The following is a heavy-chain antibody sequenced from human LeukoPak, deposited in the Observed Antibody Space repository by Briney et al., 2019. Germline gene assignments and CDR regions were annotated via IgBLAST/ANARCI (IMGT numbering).Heavy chain of an antibody. CDR1: GFTFSSYW. D-gene: IGHD5-12*01. CDR2: IKEDGSAK. Sequence: DPGGSLRLSCAASGFTFSSYWMSWVRQAPGKGLEWVANIKEDGSAKYSVDSVKGRFTISRDNAKNTLYLQMNSLRAEDTAVYYCARDSPGYGAYDLGWGQGTLVTVSS. V-gene: IGHV3-7*04. J-gene: IGHJ4*02. CDR3: ARDSPGYGAYDLG.